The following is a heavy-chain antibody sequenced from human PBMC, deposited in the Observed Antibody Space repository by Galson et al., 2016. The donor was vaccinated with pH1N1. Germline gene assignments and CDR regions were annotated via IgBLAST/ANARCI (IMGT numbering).Heavy chain of an antibody. V-gene: IGHV1-46*01. CDR2: VNPSGGRT. Sequence: SVKVSCKASGYTFTNYPIHWVRQAPGQGLDWMGIVNPSGGRTNYAQRFQGRVTTATDTSTSTVYMELSSLRSEDTAISYCAKGRVDSTIFRAISIRGDEDFDFWGQGTMVTVSS. J-gene: IGHJ3*01. CDR3: AKGRVDSTIFRAISIRGDEDFDF. CDR1: GYTFTNYP. D-gene: IGHD3-10*01.